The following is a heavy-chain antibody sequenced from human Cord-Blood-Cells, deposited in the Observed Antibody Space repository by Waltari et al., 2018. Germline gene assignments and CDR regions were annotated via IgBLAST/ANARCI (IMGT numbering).Heavy chain of an antibody. CDR2: ISAYNGNT. V-gene: IGHV1-18*04. CDR1: GSTFTSYG. CDR3: ARDNIGYSYGSNWFDP. D-gene: IGHD5-18*01. J-gene: IGHJ5*02. Sequence: QVQLVQSGAEVKKPGASVKVSCKASGSTFTSYGISWVRQAPGQGLEWMGWISAYNGNTNYAQKLQGRVTMTTDTSTSTAYMELRSLRSDDTAVYYCARDNIGYSYGSNWFDPWGQGTLVTVSS.